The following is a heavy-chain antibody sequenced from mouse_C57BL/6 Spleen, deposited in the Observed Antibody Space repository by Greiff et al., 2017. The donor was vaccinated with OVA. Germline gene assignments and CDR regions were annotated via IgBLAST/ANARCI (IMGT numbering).Heavy chain of an antibody. V-gene: IGHV14-4*01. Sequence: EVKLQESGAELVRPGASVKLSCTASGFNIKDDYMHWVKQRPEQGLEWIGWIDPENGDTEYASKFQGKATITADTSSNTAYLQLSSLTSEDTAVYYCTTWSNWGDYWGQGTTLTVSS. D-gene: IGHD4-1*01. CDR1: GFNIKDDY. J-gene: IGHJ2*01. CDR2: IDPENGDT. CDR3: TTWSNWGDY.